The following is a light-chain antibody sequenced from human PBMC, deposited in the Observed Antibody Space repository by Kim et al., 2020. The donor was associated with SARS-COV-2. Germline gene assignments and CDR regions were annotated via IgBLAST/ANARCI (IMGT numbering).Light chain of an antibody. CDR3: LQHNDFPFT. J-gene: IGKJ3*01. Sequence: ASVGDRVSITCRASQGITNSLAWFHQKPGKVPKRLIYAASDLESGVPSRFSGSGYGAEFTLTISNLQPEDFGTYYCLQHNDFPFTFGPGTKVDIK. CDR1: QGITNS. V-gene: IGKV1-17*03. CDR2: AAS.